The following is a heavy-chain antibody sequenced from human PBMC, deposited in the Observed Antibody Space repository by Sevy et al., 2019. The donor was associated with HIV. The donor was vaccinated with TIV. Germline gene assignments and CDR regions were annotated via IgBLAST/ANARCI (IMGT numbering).Heavy chain of an antibody. CDR1: GYTLTEFA. CDR3: VTTKDYYETSGYPVDY. J-gene: IGHJ4*02. D-gene: IGHD3-22*01. CDR2: FDPEDDET. Sequence: ASVKVSCKVSGYTLTEFAMHWVRQAPGKGLEWMGTFDPEDDETMYAQKFQGRLTLTEDTSTDTAYMELSSLRSEDTAVYYCVTTKDYYETSGYPVDYWGQGTLVTVSS. V-gene: IGHV1-24*01.